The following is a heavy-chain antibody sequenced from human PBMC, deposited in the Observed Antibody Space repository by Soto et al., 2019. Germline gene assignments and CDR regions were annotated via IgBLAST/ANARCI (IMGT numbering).Heavy chain of an antibody. Sequence: QVQLQESGPGLVKPSETLSLTCTVSGGSVSSGSYYWSWIRQPPGKGLEWIGYIYYSGSTNYNPSLKIRVTISVDTSKNQFSLKLSSVPAADTAVYYCARGRGRYPREPNDYWGQGTLVTVSS. D-gene: IGHD3-16*01. CDR1: GGSVSSGSYY. V-gene: IGHV4-61*01. CDR2: IYYSGST. CDR3: ARGRGRYPREPNDY. J-gene: IGHJ4*02.